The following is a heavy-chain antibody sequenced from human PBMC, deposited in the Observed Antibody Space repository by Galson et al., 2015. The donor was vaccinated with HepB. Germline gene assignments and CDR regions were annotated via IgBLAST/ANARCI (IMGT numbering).Heavy chain of an antibody. D-gene: IGHD3-10*01. CDR2: ISGSGGST. Sequence: SLRLSCAASGFTFSSYAMSWVRQAPGKGLEWVSAISGSGGSTYYADSVKGRFTISRDNAKNSLYLQMNSLRAEDTAVYYCARGQSYYGSGSYPTYYYYYYMDVWGKGTTVTVSS. CDR1: GFTFSSYA. V-gene: IGHV3-23*01. J-gene: IGHJ6*03. CDR3: ARGQSYYGSGSYPTYYYYYYMDV.